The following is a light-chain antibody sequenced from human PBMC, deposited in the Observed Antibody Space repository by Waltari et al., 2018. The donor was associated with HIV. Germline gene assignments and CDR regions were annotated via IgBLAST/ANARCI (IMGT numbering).Light chain of an antibody. CDR1: SSKIGNNY. CDR3: VTWADRSSGPVV. J-gene: IGLJ2*01. Sequence: QSVLTQPPSASGTPGQRFTISCSGRSSKIGNNYVHCYQHLPGTAPKLLIYRNNQRASGVPDRFSGSKSGTSASLAISGLRSEDEADYYCVTWADRSSGPVVFGGGTKVTVL. CDR2: RNN. V-gene: IGLV1-47*01.